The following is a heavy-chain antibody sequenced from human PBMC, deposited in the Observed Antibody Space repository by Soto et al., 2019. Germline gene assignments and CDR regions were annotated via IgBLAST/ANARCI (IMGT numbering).Heavy chain of an antibody. CDR1: GFTFSSHV. CDR2: ISGTGGT. CDR3: VKDRRGAYCSGGICYSPDY. V-gene: IGHV3-23*01. D-gene: IGHD2-15*01. J-gene: IGHJ4*02. Sequence: EVQLWESGGGLVQPGGSLRLSCAVSGFTFSSHVMSWVRQAPGKGLEWASAISGTGGTYYADSVKGRFTISRDNSKNALYLQMNNRRDEDTAVYYCVKDRRGAYCSGGICYSPDYWGQGTLVIVS.